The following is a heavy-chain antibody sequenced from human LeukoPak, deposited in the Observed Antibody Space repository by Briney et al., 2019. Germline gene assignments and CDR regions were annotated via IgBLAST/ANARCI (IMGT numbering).Heavy chain of an antibody. Sequence: PGGSLRLSCAASGFTFSTYWMNWVRQAPGKGLEWVANIKHDGSEINYMDSVKGRFTISRDNAKNSLYLQMTSLRTEDTAVYYCAREEVLRYFDWLSQRAAGWFDPWGQGTLVTVSS. J-gene: IGHJ5*02. D-gene: IGHD3-9*01. CDR1: GFTFSTYW. CDR3: AREEVLRYFDWLSQRAAGWFDP. CDR2: IKHDGSEI. V-gene: IGHV3-7*05.